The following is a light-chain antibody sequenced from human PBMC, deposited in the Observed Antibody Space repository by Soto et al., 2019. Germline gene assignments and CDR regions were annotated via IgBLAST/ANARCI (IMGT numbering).Light chain of an antibody. CDR3: AAWDDSLNGWV. CDR2: SNN. Sequence: VVTQPPSASGTPGQRFTISCSGSSSNIGSNTVNWYQQLPGTAPKLLIYSNNQRPAGVPDRFSGSKSGTSASLAISGLQSDDEADYHCAAWDDSLNGWVFGGGTKLTVL. V-gene: IGLV1-44*01. CDR1: SSNIGSNT. J-gene: IGLJ3*02.